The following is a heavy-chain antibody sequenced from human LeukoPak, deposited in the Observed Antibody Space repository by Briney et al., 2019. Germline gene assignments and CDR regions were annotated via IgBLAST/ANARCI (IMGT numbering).Heavy chain of an antibody. J-gene: IGHJ1*01. V-gene: IGHV3-74*01. CDR2: INGDGSTT. CDR3: ATPHDYDSSGYRN. Sequence: PGGSLRLSCAASGLTFGSYRMHWVRQTPGKGPVWVSHINGDGSTTRYADSVKGRFTISRDNAKNTLFLQMNSLRVEDSAIYYCATPHDYDSSGYRNWGQGTLVTVSS. CDR1: GLTFGSYR. D-gene: IGHD3-22*01.